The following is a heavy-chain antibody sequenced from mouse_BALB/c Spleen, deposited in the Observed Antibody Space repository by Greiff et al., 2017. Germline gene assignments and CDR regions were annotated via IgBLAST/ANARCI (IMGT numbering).Heavy chain of an antibody. V-gene: IGHV1S81*02. CDR3: AKLYYDDEFAY. J-gene: IGHJ3*01. CDR1: GYTFTSYW. CDR2: INPSNGRT. D-gene: IGHD2-4*01. Sequence: QVQLQQPGAELVKPGASVKLSCKASGYTFTSYWMHWVKQRPGQGLEWIGEINPSNGRTNYNEKFKSKATLTVDKSSSTAYMQLSSLTSEDSAVYYCAKLYYDDEFAYWGQGTLVTVSA.